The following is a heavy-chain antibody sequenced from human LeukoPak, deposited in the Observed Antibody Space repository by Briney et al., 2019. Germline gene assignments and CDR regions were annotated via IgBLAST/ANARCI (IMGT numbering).Heavy chain of an antibody. J-gene: IGHJ4*02. V-gene: IGHV3-23*01. CDR1: GFTFSSYA. CDR2: ISGSGGST. D-gene: IGHD3-10*01. CDR3: AKGSSSGSFSVFDY. Sequence: GGSLRLSCAASGFTFSSYAMSWVRQAPGEGLGRVSGISGSGGSTYYADSVKGRFTISRDNSKTTLYLQMNSLRAEDTAVYYCAKGSSSGSFSVFDYWGQGTLVPVSS.